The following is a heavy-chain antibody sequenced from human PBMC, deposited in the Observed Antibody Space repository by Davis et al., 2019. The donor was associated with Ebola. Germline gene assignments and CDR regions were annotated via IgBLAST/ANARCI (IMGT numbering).Heavy chain of an antibody. CDR3: ARGLRGGMDV. D-gene: IGHD1-14*01. Sequence: ASVKVSCKASGYTFTGYYMHWVRQAPGQGLEWMGWISAYNGNTNYAQKLQGRVTMTTDTSTSTAYMELSSLRSEDTAVYYCARGLRGGMDVWGQGTLVTVSS. CDR2: ISAYNGNT. V-gene: IGHV1-18*04. J-gene: IGHJ4*02. CDR1: GYTFTGYY.